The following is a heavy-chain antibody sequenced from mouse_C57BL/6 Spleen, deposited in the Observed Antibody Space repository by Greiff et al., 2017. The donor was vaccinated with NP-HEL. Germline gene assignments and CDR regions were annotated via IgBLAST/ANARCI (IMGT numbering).Heavy chain of an antibody. CDR3: ARQGGYDYEYYFDY. D-gene: IGHD2-4*01. V-gene: IGHV5-6*01. Sequence: EVQGVESGGDLVKPGGSLKLSCAASGFTFSSYGMSWVRQTPDKRLEWVATISSGGSYTYYPDSVKGRFTISRDNAKNTLYLQMSSLKSEDTAMYYCARQGGYDYEYYFDYWGQGTTLTVSS. CDR1: GFTFSSYG. J-gene: IGHJ2*01. CDR2: ISSGGSYT.